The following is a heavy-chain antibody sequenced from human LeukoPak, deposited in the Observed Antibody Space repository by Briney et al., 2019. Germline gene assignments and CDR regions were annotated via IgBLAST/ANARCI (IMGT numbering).Heavy chain of an antibody. V-gene: IGHV4-38-2*02. Sequence: SETLSLICTVSGYSISSGFYWGWIRQPPGKGLEWIGSIYHSGSTYYNPSLKSRVTISVDTSKNQFSLKLSSVTAADTAVYYCARSGLNGPDDYWGQGTLVTVSS. CDR1: GYSISSGFY. CDR2: IYHSGST. D-gene: IGHD2-8*01. CDR3: ARSGLNGPDDY. J-gene: IGHJ4*02.